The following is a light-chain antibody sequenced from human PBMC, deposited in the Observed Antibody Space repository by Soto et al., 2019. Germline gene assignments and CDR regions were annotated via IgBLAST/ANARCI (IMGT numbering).Light chain of an antibody. Sequence: QSALTPPASVSGSPGQSITISCTGPSSDVVSYNLVSWYQQHPGKAPKLMIYEASKRPSGISNRFSGSKSGNAASLTISGLQAEDEADYYCFSYAGNSLNYVFGTGTKVTVL. V-gene: IGLV2-23*01. CDR1: SSDVVSYNL. CDR2: EAS. J-gene: IGLJ1*01. CDR3: FSYAGNSLNYV.